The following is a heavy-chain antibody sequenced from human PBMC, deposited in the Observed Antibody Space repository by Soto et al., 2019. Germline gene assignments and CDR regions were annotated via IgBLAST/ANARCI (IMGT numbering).Heavy chain of an antibody. CDR3: AKDYTGYYYGMDV. CDR2: ISYDGSNK. J-gene: IGHJ6*02. Sequence: QVQLVESGGGVVQPGRSLRLSCAASGFTFSSYGMHWVRQAPGKGLEWVAVISYDGSNKYYADSVKGRFTISRDNSKNTRYLQMNSLRAEDTAVYYCAKDYTGYYYGMDVWGQGTTVTVSS. CDR1: GFTFSSYG. V-gene: IGHV3-30*18. D-gene: IGHD3-16*01.